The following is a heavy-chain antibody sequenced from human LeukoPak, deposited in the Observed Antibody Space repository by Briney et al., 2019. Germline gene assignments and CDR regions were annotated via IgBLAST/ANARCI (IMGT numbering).Heavy chain of an antibody. CDR2: INPSGGST. CDR3: ARIVGATWVDY. Sequence: ASVKVSCKVSGYTLTELSMHWVRQAPGQGLEWMGIINPSGGSTSYAQKFQGRVTMTRDTSTSTVYMELSSLRSEDTAVYYCARIVGATWVDYWGQGTLVTVSS. J-gene: IGHJ4*02. V-gene: IGHV1-46*01. D-gene: IGHD1-26*01. CDR1: GYTLTELS.